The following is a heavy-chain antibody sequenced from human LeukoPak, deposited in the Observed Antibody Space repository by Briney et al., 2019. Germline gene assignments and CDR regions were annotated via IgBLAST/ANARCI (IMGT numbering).Heavy chain of an antibody. CDR3: AREGDTWDLDY. J-gene: IGHJ4*02. CDR1: GFTFSIYW. CDR2: IKQDGSEK. D-gene: IGHD1-26*01. Sequence: GGSLRLSCAASGFTFSIYWMSWVRQAPGKGLEWVANIKQDGSEKYYVDSMKGRFTISRDNAKNSLYLQMNSLRAEDTAVYYCAREGDTWDLDYWGQGTLVTVSS. V-gene: IGHV3-7*01.